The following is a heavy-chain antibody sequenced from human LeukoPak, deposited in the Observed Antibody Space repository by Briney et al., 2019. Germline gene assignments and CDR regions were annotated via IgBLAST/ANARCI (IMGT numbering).Heavy chain of an antibody. CDR3: ARLASTNKWDY. V-gene: IGHV4-30-2*01. D-gene: IGHD1-26*01. CDR1: GGSISSGGYS. J-gene: IGHJ4*02. CDR2: IYHSGST. Sequence: SETLSLTCAVSGGSISSGGYSWSWIRQPPGKVLEWIGYIYHSGSTYYNPSLKSRVTISVDISKNQFSLKLSSVTAADTAVYYCARLASTNKWDYWGQGILVTVSS.